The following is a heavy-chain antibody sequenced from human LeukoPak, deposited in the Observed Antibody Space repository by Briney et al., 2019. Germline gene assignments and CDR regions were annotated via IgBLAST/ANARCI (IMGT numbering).Heavy chain of an antibody. CDR1: GYSISSSNW. CDR2: IYYSGST. V-gene: IGHV4-28*01. J-gene: IGHJ4*02. CDR3: ARYCGGGSCDSKAFDY. Sequence: SGTLSLTCAVSGYSISSSNWWGWIRQPPGKGLEWIGYIYYSGSTYYNPSLKSRVTISVDTSKDQLSLKLSSVTAADTALYYCARYCGGGSCDSKAFDYWGQGTLVTVSS. D-gene: IGHD2-15*01.